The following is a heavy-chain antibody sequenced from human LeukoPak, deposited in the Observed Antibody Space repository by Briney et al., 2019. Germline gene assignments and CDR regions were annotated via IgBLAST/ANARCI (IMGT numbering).Heavy chain of an antibody. Sequence: GASVKVSCKASGYTFSYDINWVRQATGQGVEWVGWMNPNSGNTGYAQKFQGRVAMTRNISISTAYMELSSLRSEDTAVYYCARGLGNDGIFDYWGQGTLVSVSS. CDR3: ARGLGNDGIFDY. J-gene: IGHJ4*02. CDR2: MNPNSGNT. V-gene: IGHV1-8*01. D-gene: IGHD1-1*01. CDR1: GYTFSYD.